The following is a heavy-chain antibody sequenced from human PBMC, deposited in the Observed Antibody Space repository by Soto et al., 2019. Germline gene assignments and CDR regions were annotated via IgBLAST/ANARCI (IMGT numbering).Heavy chain of an antibody. Sequence: PGESLKISCKGSGYSFTNYWIGWVRQMPGKGLEWMGIIYPGDSDTRYSPSFQGQVTISADKSITTAYLQWSSLKASDTAIYYCALSKQPRPGYYFYGMAVWGQGTTVTVSS. J-gene: IGHJ6*02. D-gene: IGHD6-6*01. CDR1: GYSFTNYW. CDR2: IYPGDSDT. V-gene: IGHV5-51*01. CDR3: ALSKQPRPGYYFYGMAV.